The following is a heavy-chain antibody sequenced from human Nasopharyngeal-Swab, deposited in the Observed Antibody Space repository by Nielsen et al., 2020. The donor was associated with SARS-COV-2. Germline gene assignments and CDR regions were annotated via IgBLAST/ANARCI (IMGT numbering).Heavy chain of an antibody. CDR3: ARATIVATIFGYYYYYYMDV. CDR2: IKQDGREK. CDR1: GFTFSSYW. J-gene: IGHJ6*03. V-gene: IGHV3-7*01. Sequence: GESLKISCAASGFTFSSYWMSWVRQAPGKGLEWVANIKQDGREKYYVDSVKGRFTISRDNAKNSLYLQMNSLRAEDTAVYYCARATIVATIFGYYYYYYMDVWGKGTTVTVSS. D-gene: IGHD5-12*01.